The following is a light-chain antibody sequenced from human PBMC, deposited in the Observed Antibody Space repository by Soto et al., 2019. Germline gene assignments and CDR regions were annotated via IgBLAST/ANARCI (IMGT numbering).Light chain of an antibody. J-gene: IGKJ5*01. Sequence: DIVMTQSPLSLPVTPGEPASISCRSSQSLLHSNGYNYLDWYLQKPGQSPQLLIYLGSNRASGDHDGLRCSGSGTAFTLKIRRVDAEYVEVYYCMQALQKGITVGQETRLE. CDR2: LGS. CDR3: MQALQKGIT. V-gene: IGKV2-28*01. CDR1: QSLLHSNGYNY.